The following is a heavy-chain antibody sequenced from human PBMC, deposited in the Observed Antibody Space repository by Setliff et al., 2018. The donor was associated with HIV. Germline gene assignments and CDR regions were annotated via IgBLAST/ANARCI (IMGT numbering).Heavy chain of an antibody. CDR2: ISSSGRSI. CDR1: GFTFSSYD. V-gene: IGHV3-21*01. J-gene: IGHJ4*02. Sequence: GGSLRLSCAASGFTFSSYDMHWVRQAPGRGLEWVSSISSSGRSIHYADSVKGRLTISRDDAKNSLFLQMNSLRAEDTAVYYCTRDGPYYYDTSASYWGQGTLVTVSS. CDR3: TRDGPYYYDTSASY. D-gene: IGHD3-22*01.